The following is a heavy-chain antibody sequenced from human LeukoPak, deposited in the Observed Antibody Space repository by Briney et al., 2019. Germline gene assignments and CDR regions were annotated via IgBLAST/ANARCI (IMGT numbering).Heavy chain of an antibody. CDR2: ISGSGGST. D-gene: IGHD3-10*02. CDR3: AELGITMIGGV. Sequence: GGSLRLSCAASGFTFNNYAMSWVRQAPGKGLEWVSAISGSGGSTYYADSVKGRFTISRDNAKNSLYLQMNSLRAEDTAVYYCAELGITMIGGVWGKGTTVTISS. J-gene: IGHJ6*04. CDR1: GFTFNNYA. V-gene: IGHV3-23*01.